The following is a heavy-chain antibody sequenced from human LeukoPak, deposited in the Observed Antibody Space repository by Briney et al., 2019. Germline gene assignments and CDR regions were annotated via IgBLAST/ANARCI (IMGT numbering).Heavy chain of an antibody. J-gene: IGHJ4*02. Sequence: GSLRLSCAASXFTFSSYEMSWVSQAAGKGLEWVSYISSSPTPIYYAHSVKRRFTISRDNAKHSLYLQMNSLRAEDTAVYYCARDRAMGALDYWGQGTLVTVSS. V-gene: IGHV3-48*03. CDR3: ARDRAMGALDY. CDR2: ISSSPTPI. CDR1: XFTFSSYE. D-gene: IGHD3-16*01.